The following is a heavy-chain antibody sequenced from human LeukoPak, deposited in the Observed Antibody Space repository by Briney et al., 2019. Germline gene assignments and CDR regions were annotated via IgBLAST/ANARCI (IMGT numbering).Heavy chain of an antibody. CDR2: ISGSGGST. D-gene: IGHD3-22*01. CDR3: AKDPTYYYDSSGYPAYFQH. V-gene: IGHV3-23*01. CDR1: GFTFSSYA. J-gene: IGHJ1*01. Sequence: GGSLRLSCAASGFTFSSYAMSWVRQAPGKGLEWVSAISGSGGSTYYADSVKGRFTISRDNSKNTLYLQMNSLRAEDTAVYYCAKDPTYYYDSSGYPAYFQHWGQGTLVTVSS.